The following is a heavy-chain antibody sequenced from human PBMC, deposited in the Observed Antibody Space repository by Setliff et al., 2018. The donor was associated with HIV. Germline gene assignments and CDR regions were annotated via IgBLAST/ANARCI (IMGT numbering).Heavy chain of an antibody. CDR3: ARGRYGSGTYWGLYYYYYMDV. Sequence: SVKVSCKASGDTFSAYAITWVRQAPGQGLEWMGGIIPLVTIANYAQEFQGRVRLTADESTSTAYMELNSLRSDDTAVYYCARGRYGSGTYWGLYYYYYMDVWGKGTTVTVSS. CDR2: IIPLVTIA. V-gene: IGHV1-69*10. D-gene: IGHD3-10*01. J-gene: IGHJ6*03. CDR1: GDTFSAYA.